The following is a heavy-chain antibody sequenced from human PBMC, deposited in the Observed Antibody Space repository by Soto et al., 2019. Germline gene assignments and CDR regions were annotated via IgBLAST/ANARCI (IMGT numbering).Heavy chain of an antibody. D-gene: IGHD1-26*01. CDR3: ARHGAYSGSYYEDYYYYGMDV. V-gene: IGHV4-59*08. CDR1: GGSISSYY. CDR2: IYYSGST. J-gene: IGHJ6*02. Sequence: SETLSLTCTVSGGSISSYYWSWIRQPPGKGLEWIGYIYYSGSTNYNPSLKSRVTISVDTSKNQFSLKLSSVTAADTAVYYCARHGAYSGSYYEDYYYYGMDVWGQGTTVTVSS.